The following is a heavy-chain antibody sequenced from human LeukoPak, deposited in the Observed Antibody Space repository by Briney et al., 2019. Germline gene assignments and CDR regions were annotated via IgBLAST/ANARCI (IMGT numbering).Heavy chain of an antibody. Sequence: APVKVSCKASGYTFTSYGISWVRQAPGQGLEWMGWISAYNVNTNYAQKLQGRVTMTTDTSTSTAYMELRSLRYDDTAVYYCARWGGYYDSSGKLANWGQGTLVTVSS. CDR3: ARWGGYYDSSGKLAN. V-gene: IGHV1-18*01. J-gene: IGHJ4*02. D-gene: IGHD3-22*01. CDR2: ISAYNVNT. CDR1: GYTFTSYG.